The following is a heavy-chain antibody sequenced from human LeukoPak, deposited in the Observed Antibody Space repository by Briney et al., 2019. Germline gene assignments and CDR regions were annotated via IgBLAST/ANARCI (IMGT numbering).Heavy chain of an antibody. V-gene: IGHV1-2*02. CDR2: MNPNTGAT. D-gene: IGHD6-19*01. CDR1: GYTFTGYY. J-gene: IGHJ4*02. CDR3: ARDRVGSGWPRPFYFEF. Sequence: ASVTVSCKPSGYTFTGYYLHWVRQAPGQAFEWMGWMNPNTGATMYSQKFQGRVTMSRDTSISTAYMDLNSLRSDDSAVYYCARDRVGSGWPRPFYFEFWGQGSLVTVSS.